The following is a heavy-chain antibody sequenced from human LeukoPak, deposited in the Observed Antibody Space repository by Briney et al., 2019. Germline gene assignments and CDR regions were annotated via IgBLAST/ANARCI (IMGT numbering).Heavy chain of an antibody. J-gene: IGHJ4*02. CDR3: ARRLRITVAGTTSRGYYFDY. CDR1: GGAFNGYY. V-gene: IGHV4-34*01. CDR2: INYSGST. Sequence: SETLSLTCAVYGGAFNGYYWSWIRQPPGKGLECIGSINYSGSTYYNPSLKSRVTMSVDTSKNQFSLKLSSVTAADTAVYYCARRLRITVAGTTSRGYYFDYWGQGTPLTVSS. D-gene: IGHD6-19*01.